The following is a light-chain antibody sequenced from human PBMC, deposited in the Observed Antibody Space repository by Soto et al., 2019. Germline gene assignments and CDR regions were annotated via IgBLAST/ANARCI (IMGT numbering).Light chain of an antibody. J-gene: IGKJ1*01. CDR1: QSISSW. CDR3: QQYNSWT. Sequence: DIKMTQSPSTLSASVGDRVTITCRASQSISSWLAWYQQKPGKAPKLLIYDASSLESGVPSRFSGSGSGTEFTLTISCLQPDDFATYYCQQYNSWTFGQGTKVDIK. V-gene: IGKV1-5*01. CDR2: DAS.